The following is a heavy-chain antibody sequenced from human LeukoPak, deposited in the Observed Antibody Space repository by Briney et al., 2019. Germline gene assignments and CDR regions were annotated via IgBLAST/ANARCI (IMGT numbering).Heavy chain of an antibody. Sequence: SETLSLTCAVYGVSFSGYYWSWIRQPPGKGLEWIGYIYYSGSTNYNPSLKSRVTISVDTSKNQFSLKLSSVTAADTAVYYCASQSAGYDFWSGYRYWGQGTLVTVSS. CDR1: GVSFSGYY. D-gene: IGHD3-3*01. J-gene: IGHJ4*02. CDR2: IYYSGST. CDR3: ASQSAGYDFWSGYRY. V-gene: IGHV4-59*01.